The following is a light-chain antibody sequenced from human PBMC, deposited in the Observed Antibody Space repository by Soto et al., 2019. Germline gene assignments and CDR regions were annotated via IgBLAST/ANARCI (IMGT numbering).Light chain of an antibody. J-gene: IGKJ2*01. CDR1: QSVSSNY. CDR3: QHYVSLSYT. Sequence: IVLTQSPDTLSLSPGDTATLSCRASQSVSSNYLAWYQQKRGQAPRLLIYAASSRATGIPDRFSGSGSGTDFTLTINRLEPEDFAVYYCQHYVSLSYTSGQGTKLEIK. CDR2: AAS. V-gene: IGKV3-20*01.